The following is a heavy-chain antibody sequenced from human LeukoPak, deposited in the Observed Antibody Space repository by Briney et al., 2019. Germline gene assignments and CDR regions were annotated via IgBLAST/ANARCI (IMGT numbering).Heavy chain of an antibody. CDR2: IYYSGST. J-gene: IGHJ4*02. D-gene: IGHD6-19*01. CDR1: GGSISSGGYY. Sequence: PSQTLSLTCTVSGGSISSGGYYWSWIRQPPGKGLEWIGYIYYSGSTNYNPSLKSRVTISVDTSKNQFSLKLSSVTAADTAVYYCASSIAVAGRIDYWGQGTLVTVSS. V-gene: IGHV4-61*08. CDR3: ASSIAVAGRIDY.